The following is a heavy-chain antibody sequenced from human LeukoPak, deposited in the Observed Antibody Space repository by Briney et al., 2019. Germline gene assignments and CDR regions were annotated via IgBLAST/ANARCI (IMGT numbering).Heavy chain of an antibody. V-gene: IGHV4-39*01. Sequence: PSETLSLTCTVSGGSISSSSYYWGWIRQPPGKGLEWIGSIYYSGSTYYNPSLKSRVTISVDTSKNQFSLKLSSVTAADTAVYYCARHLRLGELSLFGTFDYWGQGTLVTVSS. CDR3: ARHLRLGELSLFGTFDY. CDR1: GGSISSSSYY. D-gene: IGHD3-16*02. CDR2: IYYSGST. J-gene: IGHJ4*02.